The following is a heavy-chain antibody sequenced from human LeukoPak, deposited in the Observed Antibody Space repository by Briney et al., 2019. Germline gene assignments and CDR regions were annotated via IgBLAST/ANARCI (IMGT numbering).Heavy chain of an antibody. CDR3: AKGCSTSCYRDDY. Sequence: GGSLRLACAASGFTFSSYAMSWVHQAPGKGLEWVSAISGSGGSTYYADSVKGRFTISRDNSKNTLYLQMNSLRAEDTAVYYCAKGCSTSCYRDDYWGQGTLVTVSS. V-gene: IGHV3-23*01. CDR2: ISGSGGST. CDR1: GFTFSSYA. J-gene: IGHJ4*02. D-gene: IGHD2-2*01.